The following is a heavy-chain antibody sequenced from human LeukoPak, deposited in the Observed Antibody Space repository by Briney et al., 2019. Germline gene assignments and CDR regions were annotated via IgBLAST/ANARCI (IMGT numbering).Heavy chain of an antibody. CDR2: ISYDGSNK. Sequence: PGGSLRLSCAASGFTFSSYAMHWVRQAPGKGLEWVAVISYDGSNKYYADSVKGRFTISRDNSKNTLYLQMNSLRSEDTAVYYCATQMGATVTTGEFDYWGQGTLVTVSS. D-gene: IGHD4-17*01. V-gene: IGHV3-30-3*01. CDR1: GFTFSSYA. CDR3: ATQMGATVTTGEFDY. J-gene: IGHJ4*02.